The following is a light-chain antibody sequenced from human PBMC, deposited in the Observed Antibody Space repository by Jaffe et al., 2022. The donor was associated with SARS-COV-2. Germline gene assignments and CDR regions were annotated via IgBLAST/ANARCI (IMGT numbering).Light chain of an antibody. J-gene: IGKJ4*01. CDR3: QQYNSSH. V-gene: IGKV1-5*03. CDR2: KAS. Sequence: DIQMTQSPSTLSASVGDRVTITCRASQSISSWLAWYQQKPGKAPKLLIYKASSLESGVPSRFSGSGSGTEFTLTISSLQPDDFATYYCQQYNSSHFGGGTKVEIK. CDR1: QSISSW.